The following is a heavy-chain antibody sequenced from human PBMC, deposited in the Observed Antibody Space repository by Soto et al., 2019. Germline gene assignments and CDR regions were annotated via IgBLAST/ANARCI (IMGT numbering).Heavy chain of an antibody. D-gene: IGHD3-3*01. CDR1: GFTFSSYA. J-gene: IGHJ4*02. V-gene: IGHV3-30-3*01. CDR3: AREDKEEYYVFWPSLSLGY. CDR2: ISYDGSNK. Sequence: PGGSLRLSCAASGFTFSSYAMHWVRQAPGKGLEWVAVISYDGSNKYYADSVKGRFTISRDNSKNTLYLQMNSLRAEDTAVYYCAREDKEEYYVFWPSLSLGYWGQVTLVTVSS.